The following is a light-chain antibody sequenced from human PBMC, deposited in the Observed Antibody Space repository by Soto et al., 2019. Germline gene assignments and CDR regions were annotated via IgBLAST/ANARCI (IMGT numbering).Light chain of an antibody. J-gene: IGKJ1*01. Sequence: DIQMTQSPSSVSASVGDGVTITCRASQTIKNYLNWYQQKPGKAPKLLISASSTLQSGVPSRFSGRDSGTDFTLTISSLQPEDFATYYCQQSYTTPWTFGQGTKVEIK. V-gene: IGKV1-39*01. CDR3: QQSYTTPWT. CDR2: ASS. CDR1: QTIKNY.